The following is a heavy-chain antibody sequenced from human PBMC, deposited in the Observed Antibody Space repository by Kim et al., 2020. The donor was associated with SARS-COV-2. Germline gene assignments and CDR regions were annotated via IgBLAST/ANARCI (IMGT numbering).Heavy chain of an antibody. V-gene: IGHV3-23*01. CDR3: AKDLLYVPGRGYFDS. D-gene: IGHD3-10*01. Sequence: ADSFRGRFTMSRDNSKDILFLQMASLRVDDTAVYYCAKDLLYVPGRGYFDSWGQGVLVTVSS. J-gene: IGHJ4*02.